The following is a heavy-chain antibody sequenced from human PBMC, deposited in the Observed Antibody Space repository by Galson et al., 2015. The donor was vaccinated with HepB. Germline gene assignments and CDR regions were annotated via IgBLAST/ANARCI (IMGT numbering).Heavy chain of an antibody. J-gene: IGHJ6*02. D-gene: IGHD3-16*01. CDR2: ISYDGSNK. CDR3: ARVRNPQLVLGNHGMDV. CDR1: GFTFSSYG. Sequence: SLRLSCAASGFTFSSYGMHWVRQAPGKGLEWVAVISYDGSNKYYADSVKGRFTISRDNSKNTLYLQMNSLRAEDTAVYYCARVRNPQLVLGNHGMDVWGQGTTVTVSS. V-gene: IGHV3-30*03.